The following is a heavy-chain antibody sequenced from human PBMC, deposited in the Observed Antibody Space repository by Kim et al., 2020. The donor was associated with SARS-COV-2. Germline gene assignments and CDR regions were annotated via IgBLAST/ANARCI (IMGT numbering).Heavy chain of an antibody. Sequence: SETLSLTCTVSGGSISSSSYYWGWIRQPPGKGLEWIGSIYYSGSTYYNPSLKSRVTISVDTSKNQFSLKLSSVTAADTAVYYCARHLGEGRKNWFDPWGQGTLVTVSS. D-gene: IGHD3-16*01. CDR1: GGSISSSSYY. CDR3: ARHLGEGRKNWFDP. V-gene: IGHV4-39*01. J-gene: IGHJ5*02. CDR2: IYYSGST.